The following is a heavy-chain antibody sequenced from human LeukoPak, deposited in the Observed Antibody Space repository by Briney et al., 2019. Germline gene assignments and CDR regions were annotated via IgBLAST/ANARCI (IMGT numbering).Heavy chain of an antibody. CDR2: ISYDGSNK. CDR3: AKAVGYYDSSPFDY. D-gene: IGHD3-22*01. Sequence: PGRSLRLSCAASGFTFSSYGMHWVRQAPGKGLEWVAVISYDGSNKYYADSVKGRFTISRDNSKNTLYLQMNSLRAEDTAVYYCAKAVGYYDSSPFDYWGQGTLVTVSS. J-gene: IGHJ4*02. CDR1: GFTFSSYG. V-gene: IGHV3-30*18.